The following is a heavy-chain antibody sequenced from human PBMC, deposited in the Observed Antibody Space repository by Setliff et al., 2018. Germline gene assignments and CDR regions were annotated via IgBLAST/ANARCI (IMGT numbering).Heavy chain of an antibody. J-gene: IGHJ4*02. D-gene: IGHD3-3*01. V-gene: IGHV4-39*07. CDR2: IYYSGST. CDR1: GGSISSSSYY. CDR3: ARRATYYNFWSGYYDY. Sequence: SETLSLTCSVSGGSISSSSYYWGWIRQPPGKGLEWIGSIYYSGSTYYNPSLKSRVTISVDTSKNQFSLKLSSVTAADTAVYYCARRATYYNFWSGYYDYWGQGTLVTVSS.